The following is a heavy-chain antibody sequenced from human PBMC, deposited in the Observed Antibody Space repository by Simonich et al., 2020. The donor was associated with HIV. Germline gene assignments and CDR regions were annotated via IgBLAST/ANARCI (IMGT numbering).Heavy chain of an antibody. J-gene: IGHJ4*01. D-gene: IGHD3-10*01. CDR3: ARRGSVSSGSPRYFDS. CDR1: GGSISSYY. Sequence: QLQLQESGPGLVKPSETLSLTCTVSGGSISSYYWNWIRQPPGKGLEWVGVIYHSGNNKYNPSRTRRVTISLDTSKNRFALKLSSVSAADTAIYYCARRGSVSSGSPRYFDSWGHGTLVTVSS. V-gene: IGHV4-59*12. CDR2: IYHSGNN.